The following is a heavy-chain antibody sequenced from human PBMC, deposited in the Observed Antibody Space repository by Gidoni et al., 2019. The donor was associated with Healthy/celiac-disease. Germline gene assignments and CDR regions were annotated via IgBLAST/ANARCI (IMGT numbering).Heavy chain of an antibody. D-gene: IGHD3-10*01. CDR1: GGSISSSNW. J-gene: IGHJ4*02. V-gene: IGHV4-4*02. CDR3: AREKLLWFGELLLPTYYFDY. CDR2: IYHSGST. Sequence: QVQLQESGPGLVKPSGTLSLTCAVSGGSISSSNWWSWVRQPPGKGLEWIGEIYHSGSTNYNPSLKSRVTISVDKSKTQFSLKLSSVTAADTAVYYCAREKLLWFGELLLPTYYFDYWGQGTLVTVSS.